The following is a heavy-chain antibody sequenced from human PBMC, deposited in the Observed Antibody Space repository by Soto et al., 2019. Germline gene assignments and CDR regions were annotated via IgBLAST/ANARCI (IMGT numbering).Heavy chain of an antibody. V-gene: IGHV3-30*18. J-gene: IGHJ3*02. CDR1: GFTFSSYG. D-gene: IGHD3-16*01. CDR3: AKGDGAVYHDAFDI. Sequence: GGSLRLSCAASGFTFSSYGMHWVRQAPGKGLEWVAVISYDGSNKYYADSVKGRFTISRDNSKNTLYLQMNSLRAEDTAVYYCAKGDGAVYHDAFDIWGQGTMVTVSS. CDR2: ISYDGSNK.